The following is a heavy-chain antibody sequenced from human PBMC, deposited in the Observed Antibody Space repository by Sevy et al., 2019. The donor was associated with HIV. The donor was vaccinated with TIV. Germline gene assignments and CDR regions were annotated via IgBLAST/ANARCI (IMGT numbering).Heavy chain of an antibody. Sequence: GGSLRLSCSASGFSIRDHAMAWFRQAPAKGLEWVGFFSSQGYGEPTEYAASVRGRFTISRDDSKSIAYLQMNSLKTEDTAFYYCATDQGRFYGSGTYVDWFDPWGQGTLVTVSS. CDR2: FSSQGYGEPT. J-gene: IGHJ5*02. D-gene: IGHD3-10*01. V-gene: IGHV3-49*03. CDR3: ATDQGRFYGSGTYVDWFDP. CDR1: GFSIRDHA.